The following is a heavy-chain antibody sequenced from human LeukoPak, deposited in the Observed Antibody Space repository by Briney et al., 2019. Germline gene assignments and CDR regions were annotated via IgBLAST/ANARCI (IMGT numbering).Heavy chain of an antibody. CDR2: IHSGGTT. J-gene: IGHJ6*02. Sequence: GGSLRLSCAASGFTVSSNYMSWVRQVPGKGLEWVSLIHSGGTTNYVDSVKGRFTISRDDSRNTLYLQMNSLRAEDTAVYYCARDCSSSCSPYYGMDVWGQGTTVTVSS. D-gene: IGHD2-2*01. CDR3: ARDCSSSCSPYYGMDV. V-gene: IGHV3-53*01. CDR1: GFTVSSNY.